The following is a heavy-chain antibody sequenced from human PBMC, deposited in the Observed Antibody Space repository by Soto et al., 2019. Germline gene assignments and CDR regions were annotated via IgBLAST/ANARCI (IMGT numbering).Heavy chain of an antibody. J-gene: IGHJ3*01. V-gene: IGHV4-39*01. D-gene: IGHD1-1*01. Sequence: QLQLQESGPGLVKPAETLSLKCAVSGGSVSSGNYFWGWIRQPPGKGLEWIGNIYYNGDNYYSPSLKSRATMSVDTAKNQCSLRLTSVNAADTAFYYCARRLIENGNQGHAFDFWGQGTLVTVSS. CDR3: ARRLIENGNQGHAFDF. CDR1: GGSVSSGNYF. CDR2: IYYNGDN.